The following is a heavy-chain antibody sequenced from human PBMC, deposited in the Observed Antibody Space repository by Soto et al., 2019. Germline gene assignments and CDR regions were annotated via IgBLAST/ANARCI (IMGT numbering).Heavy chain of an antibody. V-gene: IGHV5-10-1*01. J-gene: IGHJ5*02. CDR1: GYSFTSYW. D-gene: IGHD2-15*01. CDR2: IDPSDSYT. CDR3: ARGGQQVVHTWGDP. Sequence: GESLKISCKGSGYSFTSYWINWVRQMPGKGLEWMGRIDPSDSYTNYNPSFQGHVTISADKSLSTAYLQWSSLKASDTAIYYCARGGQQVVHTWGDPWGQGTLVTVSS.